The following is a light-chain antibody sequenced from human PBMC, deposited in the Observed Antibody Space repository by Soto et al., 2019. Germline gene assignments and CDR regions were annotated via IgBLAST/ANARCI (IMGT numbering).Light chain of an antibody. V-gene: IGKV3-15*01. CDR3: QQYNDWPPYT. J-gene: IGKJ2*01. CDR1: QSVSSN. CDR2: GAS. Sequence: EIVMTQSPATLSVSPGERATLSCRASQSVSSNLAWYQQKPGQAPRLLVYGASTRVTGIPARFSGSRSGTEFTLTISSLQSEDFAVYFGQQYNDWPPYTFSQGTKLEIK.